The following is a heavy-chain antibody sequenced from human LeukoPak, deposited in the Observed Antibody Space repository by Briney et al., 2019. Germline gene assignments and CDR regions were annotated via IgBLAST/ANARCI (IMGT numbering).Heavy chain of an antibody. CDR2: INHSGST. Sequence: PSETLSLTCAVYGGSFSGYYWSWIRQPPGKGLEWIGEINHSGSTNYNPSLKSRVTISVDTSKNQFSLKLSSVTAADTAVYYCARLGVGASSWGQGTLVTVSS. CDR3: ARLGVGASS. J-gene: IGHJ5*02. D-gene: IGHD1-26*01. V-gene: IGHV4-34*01. CDR1: GGSFSGYY.